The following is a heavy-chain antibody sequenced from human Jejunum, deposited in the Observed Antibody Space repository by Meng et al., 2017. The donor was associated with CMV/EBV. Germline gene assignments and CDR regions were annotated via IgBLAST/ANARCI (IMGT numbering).Heavy chain of an antibody. Sequence: AMTWVRQAPGKGLEWVSVINSGGSDTKYADSVKGRFTISRDNSKNTLYLQMNSLRAEDTAVYYCARWSQWYYDIYTGYNFYGMDAWGQGTTVTVSS. CDR3: ARWSQWYYDIYTGYNFYGMDA. V-gene: IGHV3-23*03. D-gene: IGHD3-9*01. J-gene: IGHJ6*02. CDR2: INSGGSDT. CDR1: A.